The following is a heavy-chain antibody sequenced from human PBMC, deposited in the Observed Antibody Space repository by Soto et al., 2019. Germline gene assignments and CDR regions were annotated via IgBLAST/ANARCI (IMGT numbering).Heavy chain of an antibody. J-gene: IGHJ5*02. CDR3: ASSLSSGWYNWFDP. CDR2: IIPIFGTA. V-gene: IGHV1-69*06. CDR1: GGSFSSYA. Sequence: QVQLVQSGAEVKKPGSSVKVSCKASGGSFSSYAISWVRQAPGQGLEWMGGIIPIFGTANYAQRFQGRVTITADKSTSTAYMELSSLRSEDTDVYYCASSLSSGWYNWFDPWGQGTVVTGSS. D-gene: IGHD6-19*01.